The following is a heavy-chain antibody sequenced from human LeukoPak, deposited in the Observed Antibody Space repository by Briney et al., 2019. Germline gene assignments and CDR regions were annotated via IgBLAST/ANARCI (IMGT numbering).Heavy chain of an antibody. Sequence: PSETLSLTCIVSGYSITSGYYWGWIRQPPGKGLEWIGSIIHSDRRRTYYNPSLKSRVTMSVDTSKNQFSLKLSSVTAADTAVYYCARDTYSYGYSYYYMDVWGKGTTVTISS. CDR1: GYSITSGYY. D-gene: IGHD5-18*01. CDR3: ARDTYSYGYSYYYMDV. CDR2: IIHSDRRRT. V-gene: IGHV4-38-2*02. J-gene: IGHJ6*03.